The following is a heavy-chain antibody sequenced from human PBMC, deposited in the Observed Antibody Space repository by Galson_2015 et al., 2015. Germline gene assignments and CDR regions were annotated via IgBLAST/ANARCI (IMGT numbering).Heavy chain of an antibody. CDR2: IYPDDSDT. J-gene: IGHJ5*02. CDR3: VRLLPLVGGRFDP. CDR1: GYSFTSYW. V-gene: IGHV5-51*01. D-gene: IGHD1-26*01. Sequence: QSGAEVKKPGESLKISCKGSGYSFTSYWIGWVRQLPGKGLEWMGIIYPDDSDTRYSPSFQGQVTISADKSISTVYVQWNSLKASDTAMYYCVRLLPLVGGRFDPWGQGTLVTVSS.